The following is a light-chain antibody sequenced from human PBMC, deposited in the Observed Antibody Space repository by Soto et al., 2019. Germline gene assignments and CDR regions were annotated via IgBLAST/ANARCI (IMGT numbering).Light chain of an antibody. CDR3: QSYDNNSDYV. Sequence: SALTQPPSASGTPGQRVTISCSGSSSNVGGNPVNWYQHVPTTAPKLLIYTNTQRPSGVPDRFSGSKSGTSASLAITGLRAEDEADYYCQSYDNNSDYVFGTGTKVTVL. J-gene: IGLJ1*01. CDR1: SSNVGGNP. V-gene: IGLV1-44*01. CDR2: TNT.